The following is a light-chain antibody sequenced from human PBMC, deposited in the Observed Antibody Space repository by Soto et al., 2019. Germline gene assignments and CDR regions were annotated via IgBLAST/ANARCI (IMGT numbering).Light chain of an antibody. CDR3: QQYGSSTIT. Sequence: EGVLTQSLVTLSLSQGERATLSCRANQSFRGLLAWYHQKPSQATRLLIYGESSRATGIPDRFSGSGSGTDFTLTISRLEPEDFAVYDCQQYGSSTITFGRGPRLDI. J-gene: IGKJ5*01. V-gene: IGKV3-20*01. CDR1: QSFRGL. CDR2: GES.